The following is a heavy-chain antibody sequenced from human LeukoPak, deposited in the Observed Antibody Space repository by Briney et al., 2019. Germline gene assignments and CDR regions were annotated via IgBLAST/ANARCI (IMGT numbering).Heavy chain of an antibody. V-gene: IGHV4-59*01. J-gene: IGHJ4*02. D-gene: IGHD6-13*01. CDR3: ARRIAAAPGPFDY. CDR1: GGSISSYY. CDR2: IYYSGST. Sequence: IPSETPSLTCTVSGGSISSYYWSWIRQPPGKGLEWIGYIYYSGSTNYNPSLKSRVTISVDTSKNQFSLKLSSVTAADTAVYYCARRIAAAPGPFDYWGQGTLVTVSS.